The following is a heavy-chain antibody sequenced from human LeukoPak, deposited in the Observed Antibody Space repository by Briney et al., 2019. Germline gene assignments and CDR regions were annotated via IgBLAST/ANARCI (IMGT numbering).Heavy chain of an antibody. J-gene: IGHJ4*02. Sequence: GGSLRLSCVASGFTFSDYGIHWVRQAPGKGLDWVAFIQNDGSNKYYGDSVKGRFTISRDNSKNTLYLQMNSLRAEDTAVYHCAKDEIQGVIGAGPGYWGQGTLVTVSS. CDR3: AKDEIQGVIGAGPGY. CDR1: GFTFSDYG. V-gene: IGHV3-30*02. D-gene: IGHD5-18*01. CDR2: IQNDGSNK.